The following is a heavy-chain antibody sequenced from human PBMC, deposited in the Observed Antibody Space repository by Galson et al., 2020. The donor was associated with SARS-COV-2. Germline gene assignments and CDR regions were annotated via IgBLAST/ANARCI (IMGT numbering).Heavy chain of an antibody. V-gene: IGHV1-18*01. Sequence: ASVKVPCKASGYTFNSYGINWVRQAPGQGLEWMGWISAYNGNTNYAQNFQGRVTMTTDTSTSTAYMDLRSLGSDDTAVYYCARVWGVAAAGAPDYWGQGTLVTVSS. CDR3: ARVWGVAAAGAPDY. CDR1: GYTFNSYG. D-gene: IGHD6-13*01. CDR2: ISAYNGNT. J-gene: IGHJ4*02.